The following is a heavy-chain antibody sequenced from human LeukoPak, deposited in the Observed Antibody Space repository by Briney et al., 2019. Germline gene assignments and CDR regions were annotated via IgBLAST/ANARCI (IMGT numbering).Heavy chain of an antibody. CDR2: IYSSGST. V-gene: IGHV4-4*07. Sequence: PSETLSLTCTVSGDSISNYHWSWIRQPAGKGLERIGRIYSSGSTNYNPSLRSRVTMSVDTSKNQFSLRLSSVTAADTAVYYCARGYNYGYVDYWGQGTLVTVSS. D-gene: IGHD5-18*01. CDR1: GDSISNYH. CDR3: ARGYNYGYVDY. J-gene: IGHJ4*02.